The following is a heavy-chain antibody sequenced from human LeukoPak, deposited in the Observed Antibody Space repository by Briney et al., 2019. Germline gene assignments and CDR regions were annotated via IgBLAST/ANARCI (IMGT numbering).Heavy chain of an antibody. CDR1: GGSISSSSSY. J-gene: IGHJ4*02. V-gene: IGHV4-61*05. D-gene: IGHD3-10*01. CDR2: IYSIGSA. Sequence: PSETLSLTCTVSGGSISSSSSYWDWFRQPPGKGLEWIGFIYSIGSASYNPSLESRVTMSVDTSKNQFSLNLRSMTAADTAVYYCARASPYTLGSRFNLGFDYWGQGMLVTVSS. CDR3: ARASPYTLGSRFNLGFDY.